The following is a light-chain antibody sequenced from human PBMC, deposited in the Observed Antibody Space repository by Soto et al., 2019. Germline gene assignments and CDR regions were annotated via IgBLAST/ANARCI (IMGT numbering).Light chain of an antibody. V-gene: IGLV2-8*01. CDR2: EVT. CDR1: SSDVGGYNY. J-gene: IGLJ1*01. Sequence: QSALTQPPSASGSPGQSVTISCTGTSSDVGGYNYVSWYQQHPGKAPKLMIYEVTKRPSGVPDRFSGSKSGNTASLTVSGVQADEEAEYYCSSFAGSNNYVFGTGTEVTVL. CDR3: SSFAGSNNYV.